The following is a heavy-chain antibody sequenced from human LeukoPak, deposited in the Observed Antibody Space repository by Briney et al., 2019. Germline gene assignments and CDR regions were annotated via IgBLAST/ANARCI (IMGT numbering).Heavy chain of an antibody. CDR1: EFSVGSNY. J-gene: IGHJ5*02. V-gene: IGHV3-66*01. Sequence: GGSLRLSCAASEFSVGSNYMTWVRQAPGKGLEWVSLIYSGGSTYYADSVKGRFTIFRDNSKNTLYLQMNSLRAEDTAVYYCVKDSDELIAAVYNWFDPWGQGTQVTVSS. CDR3: VKDSDELIAAVYNWFDP. D-gene: IGHD6-13*01. CDR2: IYSGGST.